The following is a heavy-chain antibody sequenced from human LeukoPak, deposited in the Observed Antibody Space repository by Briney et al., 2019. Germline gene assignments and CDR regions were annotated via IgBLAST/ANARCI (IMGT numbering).Heavy chain of an antibody. Sequence: ASVKVSCKTSGYTFTNYNIHWVRQAPGQGLEWMGVINPSGGSASYPQKFQGRVTMTRDTSTSTVYMELSSLRSEDTAVYYCARDGAVAGTPPFDYWGQGTLVTVSS. CDR1: GYTFTNYN. J-gene: IGHJ4*02. V-gene: IGHV1-46*01. CDR3: ARDGAVAGTPPFDY. CDR2: INPSGGSA. D-gene: IGHD6-19*01.